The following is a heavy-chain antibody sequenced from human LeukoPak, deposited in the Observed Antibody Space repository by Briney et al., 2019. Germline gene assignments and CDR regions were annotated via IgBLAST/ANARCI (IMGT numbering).Heavy chain of an antibody. J-gene: IGHJ5*02. Sequence: SSETLSHTCTVSGGSISSYYWSWIRQPPEKGLEWIGYIYYSGSTNYNPSLKSRVTISVDTSKNQFSLKLSSVTAADTAVYYCARHGEYSSSWYNWFDPWGQGTLVTVSS. CDR1: GGSISSYY. V-gene: IGHV4-59*08. CDR3: ARHGEYSSSWYNWFDP. CDR2: IYYSGST. D-gene: IGHD6-13*01.